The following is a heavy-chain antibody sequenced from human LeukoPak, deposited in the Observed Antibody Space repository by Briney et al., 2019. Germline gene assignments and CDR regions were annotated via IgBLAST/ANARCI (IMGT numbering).Heavy chain of an antibody. J-gene: IGHJ4*02. CDR2: IYYSGST. CDR1: GGSISSYC. CDR3: ARVTVYYDSSGYYLRMYYFDY. Sequence: SETLSLTCTVSGGSISSYCWSWIRQPPGKGLEWIGYIYYSGSTNYNPSLKSRVTISVDTSKNQFSLKLSSVTAADTAVYYCARVTVYYDSSGYYLRMYYFDYWGQGTLVTVSS. D-gene: IGHD3-22*01. V-gene: IGHV4-59*01.